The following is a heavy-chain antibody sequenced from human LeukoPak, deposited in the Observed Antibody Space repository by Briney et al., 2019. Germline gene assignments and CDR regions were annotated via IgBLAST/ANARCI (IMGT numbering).Heavy chain of an antibody. D-gene: IGHD6-13*01. V-gene: IGHV1-46*01. J-gene: IGHJ6*02. CDR2: INPSGGST. Sequence: ASVKVSCKAPGYTFTSYYMHWVRQAPGQGLEWMGIINPSGGSTSYAQKFQGRVTMTRDTSTSTVYMELSSLRSEDTAVYYCARDGSSSSSAASDYYYYGMDVWGQGTTVTVSS. CDR1: GYTFTSYY. CDR3: ARDGSSSSSAASDYYYYGMDV.